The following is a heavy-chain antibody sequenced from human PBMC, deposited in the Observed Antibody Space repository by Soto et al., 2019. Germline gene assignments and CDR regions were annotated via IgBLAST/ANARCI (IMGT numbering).Heavy chain of an antibody. D-gene: IGHD3-9*01. CDR1: GFTFSSYG. Sequence: QVQLVESGGGVVQPGRSLRLSCAASGFTFSSYGMHWVRQAPGKGLEWVAVISYDGSNKYYADSVKGRFTISRDNSKNTLYLQMNSLRAEDTAVYYCAKERGGDYDILTGPNTVDYWGQGTLVTVSS. CDR2: ISYDGSNK. CDR3: AKERGGDYDILTGPNTVDY. V-gene: IGHV3-30*18. J-gene: IGHJ4*02.